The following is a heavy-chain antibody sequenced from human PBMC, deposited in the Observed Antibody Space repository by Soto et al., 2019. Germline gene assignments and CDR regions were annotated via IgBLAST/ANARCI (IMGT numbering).Heavy chain of an antibody. Sequence: SETVSLTCSVSGDSVSSASYSWTWILHPPGKGLEWIGYIYYSGYTSYSPSLKSRVTISLDKSKNHFSLKLSSVIAADTAVYFCARCRDSSGFYFDYWGQGSLVTVSS. D-gene: IGHD3-22*01. V-gene: IGHV4-61*03. CDR2: IYYSGYT. CDR3: ARCRDSSGFYFDY. J-gene: IGHJ4*02. CDR1: GDSVSSASYS.